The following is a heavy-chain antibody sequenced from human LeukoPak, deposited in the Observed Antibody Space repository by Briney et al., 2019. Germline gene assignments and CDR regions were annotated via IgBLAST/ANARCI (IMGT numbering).Heavy chain of an antibody. CDR1: GFTFDDYA. D-gene: IGHD1-26*01. CDR3: VANSGSYQVFDY. V-gene: IGHV3-9*01. Sequence: GRSLRLSCAASGFTFDDYAMHWVRQAPGKGLEWVSGISWNSGSIGYADSVKGRFTISRDNAKNSLYLQMNSLRAEDTAVYYCVANSGSYQVFDYWGQGTLVTVSS. J-gene: IGHJ4*02. CDR2: ISWNSGSI.